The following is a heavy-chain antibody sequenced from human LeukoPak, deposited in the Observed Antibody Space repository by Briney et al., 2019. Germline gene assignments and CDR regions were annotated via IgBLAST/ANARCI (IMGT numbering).Heavy chain of an antibody. CDR1: GFTFSSYN. CDR3: ARGGSVAAADYWYFDL. D-gene: IGHD6-13*01. J-gene: IGHJ2*01. V-gene: IGHV3-48*04. Sequence: PGGSLRLSCAASGFTFSSYNMNWVRQAPGKGLEWVSYIGSSTSTIYYADSVKGRFTISRDNAKNSLYLQMNSLRVEDTAVYYCARGGSVAAADYWYFDLWGRGTLVTVSS. CDR2: IGSSTSTI.